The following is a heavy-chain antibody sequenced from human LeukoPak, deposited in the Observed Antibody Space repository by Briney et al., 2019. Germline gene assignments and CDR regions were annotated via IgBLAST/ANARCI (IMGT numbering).Heavy chain of an antibody. V-gene: IGHV1-18*01. Sequence: GASVPVSCKASLYTFTSYGISWVRPAPAQGLAWMGWISAYNGNTNYAQTLQGRGTMTTDTSTSTAYMELRSLRSDDTAVYYCARVRIAAAGISLDYWGQGTLVTVSS. CDR1: LYTFTSYG. CDR2: ISAYNGNT. D-gene: IGHD6-13*01. J-gene: IGHJ4*02. CDR3: ARVRIAAAGISLDY.